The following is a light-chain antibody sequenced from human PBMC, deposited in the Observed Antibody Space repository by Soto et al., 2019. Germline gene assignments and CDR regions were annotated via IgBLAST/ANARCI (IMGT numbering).Light chain of an antibody. CDR1: QGISSY. Sequence: DIQLTQSRSFLSASVEDRVTITCRASQGISSYLAWYHQRPGKAPKLLLYAASTLQSGVPSRFSGSGSGTEFTLTISSLQPEDFATFYCQQLNSYPRTFCQRTKLEIK. V-gene: IGKV1-9*01. CDR3: QQLNSYPRT. CDR2: AAS. J-gene: IGKJ2*01.